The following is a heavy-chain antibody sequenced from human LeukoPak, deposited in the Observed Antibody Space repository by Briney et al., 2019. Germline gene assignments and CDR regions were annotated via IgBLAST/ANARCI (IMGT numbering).Heavy chain of an antibody. CDR2: ISGSGGST. CDR1: GFTFSSYA. D-gene: IGHD3-22*01. V-gene: IGHV3-23*01. J-gene: IGHJ4*02. CDR3: AKRPTVTTGSSGYLPDY. Sequence: GGSLRLSCAASGFTFSSYAMSWVRQAPGKGLEWVSAISGSGGSTYYADSVKGRFTISRDNSKNTLYLQMNSLRAEDTAVYYCAKRPTVTTGSSGYLPDYWGQGTLVTVSS.